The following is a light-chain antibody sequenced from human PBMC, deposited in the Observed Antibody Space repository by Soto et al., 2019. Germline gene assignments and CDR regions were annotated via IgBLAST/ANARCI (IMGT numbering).Light chain of an antibody. V-gene: IGKV3-20*01. CDR1: QSVTNNY. J-gene: IGKJ3*01. CDR3: QLYDSSGPFT. Sequence: EIVLTQSPGTLSLSPGERATLSCRASQSVTNNYLAWYQQRPGQAPKLLIYGASNRPTGIPDRFSGSGSGTDFTLTISRLHAEDFAVYYCQLYDSSGPFTFGPGTKVDIK. CDR2: GAS.